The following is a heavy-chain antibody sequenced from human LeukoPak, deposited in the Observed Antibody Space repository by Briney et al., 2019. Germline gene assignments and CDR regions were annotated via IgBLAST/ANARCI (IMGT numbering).Heavy chain of an antibody. Sequence: PGGSLRLSCAPSTLIFSDYYMSWIRQAPGKGLEWVSYISSSSTYTAYADSVQGRFTTSRDNSKNTLYLQMNSLRAEDTAVYSRRETAALWAITVVVVPPIDYWGQGTLVTVSS. D-gene: IGHD3-22*01. V-gene: IGHV3-11*06. CDR2: ISSSSTYT. CDR3: RETAALWAITVVVVPPIDY. J-gene: IGHJ4*02. CDR1: TLIFSDYY.